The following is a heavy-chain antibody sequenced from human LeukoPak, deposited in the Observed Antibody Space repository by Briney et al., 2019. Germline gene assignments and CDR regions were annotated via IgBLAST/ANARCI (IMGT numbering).Heavy chain of an antibody. CDR1: GGSISSTNW. D-gene: IGHD1-14*01. Sequence: PSETLSLTCGVSGGSISSTNWWSWVRQPPGQGLEWIGEVSLTGETNYNPSLNGRVTMSLDGSRNQLSLNLSSVTAADTAVYYCVITRKWAFDIWGQGTMVTVSP. J-gene: IGHJ3*02. CDR2: VSLTGET. CDR3: VITRKWAFDI. V-gene: IGHV4-4*02.